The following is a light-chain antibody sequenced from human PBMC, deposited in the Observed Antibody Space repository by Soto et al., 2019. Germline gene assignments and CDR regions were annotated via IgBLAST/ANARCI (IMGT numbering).Light chain of an antibody. CDR3: QQYGMYPPWT. Sequence: EIVLTQSPSTLSLSPGDRSTLSCRASKSVSVNFLAWYQQKPGQAPRLLVYGASSRATGIPDRFSGSGSETYFHLNINRLEPEDVAVYYCQQYGMYPPWTFGKGTKGESK. CDR2: GAS. J-gene: IGKJ1*01. CDR1: KSVSVNF. V-gene: IGKV3-20*01.